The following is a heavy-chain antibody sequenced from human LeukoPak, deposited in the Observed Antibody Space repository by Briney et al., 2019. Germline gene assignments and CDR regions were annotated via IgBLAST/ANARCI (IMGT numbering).Heavy chain of an antibody. V-gene: IGHV3-23*01. CDR1: GFTFSSYA. CDR2: ISGSGGST. J-gene: IGHJ5*02. CDR3: AKDSSSWFFVRIGFDP. Sequence: GGSLRLSCAASGFTFSSYAMSWVRQAPGKGLEWVSAISGSGGSTYYADSVKGRFTISRDNSKNTLYLQMNSLRAEDTAVYYRAKDSSSWFFVRIGFDPWGQGTLVTVSS. D-gene: IGHD6-13*01.